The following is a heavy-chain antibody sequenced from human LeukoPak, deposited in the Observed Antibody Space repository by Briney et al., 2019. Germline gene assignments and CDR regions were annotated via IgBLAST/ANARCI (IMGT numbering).Heavy chain of an antibody. CDR2: IIPIFGTA. CDR1: GGTFSSYA. Sequence: GASVKVSCKASGGTFSSYAISWVRQAPGQGLEWMGGIIPIFGTANYAQKFQGRVTITADESTSTAYMELSSLRSEDTAVYYCAREGEYCSSTSCYAYFDYWGQGTLVTVSS. V-gene: IGHV1-69*13. D-gene: IGHD2-2*01. J-gene: IGHJ4*02. CDR3: AREGEYCSSTSCYAYFDY.